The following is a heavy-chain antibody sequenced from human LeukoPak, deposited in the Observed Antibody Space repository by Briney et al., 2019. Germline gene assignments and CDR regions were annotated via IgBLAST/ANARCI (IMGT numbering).Heavy chain of an antibody. CDR1: GFTFSSYW. J-gene: IGHJ6*02. CDR3: ASRSSSWFDYYYYGMDV. CDR2: IKQDGSEK. Sequence: GGSLRLSCAASGFTFSSYWMSWVRQAPGKGLEWVANIKQDGSEKYYVDSVKGRFTIPRDNAKNSLYLQMNSLRAEDTAVYYCASRSSSWFDYYYYGMDVWGQGTTVTVSS. D-gene: IGHD6-13*01. V-gene: IGHV3-7*01.